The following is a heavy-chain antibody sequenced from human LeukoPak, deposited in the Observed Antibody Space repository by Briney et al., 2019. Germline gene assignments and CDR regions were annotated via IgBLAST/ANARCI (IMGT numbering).Heavy chain of an antibody. D-gene: IGHD2-2*01. CDR3: ASFHCSSTSCSFDY. CDR2: FDPEDGET. CDR1: GYTLTELS. V-gene: IGHV1-24*01. J-gene: IGHJ4*02. Sequence: ASVKVSCKVSGYTLTELSMHWVRQAPGKGLEWMGGFDPEDGETIHAQKFQGRVTMTRDTSISTAYMELSRLRSDDTAVYYCASFHCSSTSCSFDYWGQGTLVTVSS.